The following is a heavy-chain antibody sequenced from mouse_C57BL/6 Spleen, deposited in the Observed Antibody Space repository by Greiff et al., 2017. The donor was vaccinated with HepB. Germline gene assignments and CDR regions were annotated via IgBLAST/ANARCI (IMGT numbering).Heavy chain of an antibody. CDR3: ARIYYGNYAMDY. J-gene: IGHJ4*01. V-gene: IGHV3-6*01. Sequence: EVQLQESGPGLVKPSQSLSLTCSVTGYSITSGYYWNWIRQFPGNKLEWMGYISYDGSNNYNPSLKNRISITRDTSKNQFFLKLNSVTTEDTATYYCARIYYGNYAMDYWGQGTSVTVSS. CDR1: GYSITSGYY. CDR2: ISYDGSN. D-gene: IGHD2-1*01.